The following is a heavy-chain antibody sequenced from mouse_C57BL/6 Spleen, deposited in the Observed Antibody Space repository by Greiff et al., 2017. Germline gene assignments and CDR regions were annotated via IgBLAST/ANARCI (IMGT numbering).Heavy chain of an antibody. J-gene: IGHJ4*01. D-gene: IGHD2-4*01. CDR1: GYSFTGYF. Sequence: VQLQQSGPELVKPGDSVKISCKASGYSFTGYFMNWVMQSHGKSLEWIGRINPYNGDTFYNQKFKGKATLTVDQSSSTAHMELRSLTSEDSAVYYCARWAYYDYDGDKKDYWGQGTSVTVSS. V-gene: IGHV1-20*01. CDR2: INPYNGDT. CDR3: ARWAYYDYDGDKKDY.